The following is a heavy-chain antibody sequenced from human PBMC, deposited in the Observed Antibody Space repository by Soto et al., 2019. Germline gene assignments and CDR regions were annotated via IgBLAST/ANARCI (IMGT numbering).Heavy chain of an antibody. J-gene: IGHJ3*02. CDR3: ARAPEPTAFDI. CDR2: ISSSSSYI. Sequence: PGGSLRLSCAASGFNFSSYSMNWVRQAPGKGLERVSSISSSSSYIYYADTVKGRFTISRDNAKNSLYLQMNSLRAEDTAVYYCARAPEPTAFDIWGQGTMVTVSS. CDR1: GFNFSSYS. V-gene: IGHV3-21*01. D-gene: IGHD4-17*01.